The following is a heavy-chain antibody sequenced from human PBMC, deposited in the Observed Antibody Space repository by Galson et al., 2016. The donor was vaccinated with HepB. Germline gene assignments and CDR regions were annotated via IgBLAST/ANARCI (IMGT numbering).Heavy chain of an antibody. D-gene: IGHD3-16*01. V-gene: IGHV3-23*01. CDR3: AKDLGAGWGYYLDY. CDR2: ISGSGVRT. J-gene: IGHJ4*02. Sequence: SLRLSCAASGFTFSRYGMQWVRQAPGKGLEWVSAISGSGVRTYYADSVKGRSTISRDNSKKTLYLQMNSLRADDTAVYYCAKDLGAGWGYYLDYWGQGTLVTVSS. CDR1: GFTFSRYG.